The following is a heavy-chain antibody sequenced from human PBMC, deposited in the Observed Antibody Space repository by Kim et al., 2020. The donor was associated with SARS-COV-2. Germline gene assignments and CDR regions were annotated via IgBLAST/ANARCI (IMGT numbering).Heavy chain of an antibody. Sequence: SETLSLTCTVSGGSISSSSYYWGWIRQPPGKGLEWIGSIYYSGSTYYNPSLKSRVTISVDTSKNQFSLKLISVTATDTAVYYCARHMEVNFDYWGQGTLVTVSS. CDR2: IYYSGST. D-gene: IGHD3-10*01. CDR3: ARHMEVNFDY. J-gene: IGHJ4*02. CDR1: GGSISSSSYY. V-gene: IGHV4-39*01.